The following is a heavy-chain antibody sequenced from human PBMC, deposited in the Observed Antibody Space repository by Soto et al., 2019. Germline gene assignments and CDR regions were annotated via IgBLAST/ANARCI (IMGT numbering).Heavy chain of an antibody. J-gene: IGHJ4*01. CDR3: ARLMSTRFVL. V-gene: IGHV3-72*01. CDR1: GFIFSDHY. CDR2: ARNKVSSYTT. Sequence: PGGSLRLSCAASGFIFSDHYMDWVRQAPGKGLEWVGRARNKVSSYTTAYAASVEGRFTISRDDSRHSLYLQMNNLKTEDKAVYFCARLMSTRFVLWGPGTLVTV. D-gene: IGHD2-8*01.